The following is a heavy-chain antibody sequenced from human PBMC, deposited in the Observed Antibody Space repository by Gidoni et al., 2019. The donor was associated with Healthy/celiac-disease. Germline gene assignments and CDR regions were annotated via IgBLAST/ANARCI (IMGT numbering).Heavy chain of an antibody. CDR2: ISYDGSNK. Sequence: QVQLVESGGGVVQPGRSLRLSCAASGFTFSSYGMPWVRQAPGKGLEWVAVISYDGSNKYYADSVKGRFTISRDNSKNTLYLQMNSLRAEDTAVYYCAKDQEAPTGFWSGYWYYYGMDVWGQGTTVTVSS. CDR3: AKDQEAPTGFWSGYWYYYGMDV. J-gene: IGHJ6*02. CDR1: GFTFSSYG. D-gene: IGHD3-3*01. V-gene: IGHV3-30*18.